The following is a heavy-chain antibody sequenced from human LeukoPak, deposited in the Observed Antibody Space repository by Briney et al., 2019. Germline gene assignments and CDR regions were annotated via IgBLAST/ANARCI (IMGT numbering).Heavy chain of an antibody. Sequence: GGSLRLSCSASGFTFSNYAMHWVRQAPGKGLEYVSSVSSNGGSTYYADSVKGRFTISRDNSKNTLYLQMSSLRAEDTAVYYCVSPSYGSGSYELDYWGQGTLVTVSS. V-gene: IGHV3-64D*06. CDR2: VSSNGGST. D-gene: IGHD3-10*01. CDR1: GFTFSNYA. CDR3: VSPSYGSGSYELDY. J-gene: IGHJ4*02.